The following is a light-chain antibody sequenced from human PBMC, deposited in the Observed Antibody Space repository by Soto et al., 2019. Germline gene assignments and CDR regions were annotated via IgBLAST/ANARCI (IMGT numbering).Light chain of an antibody. CDR1: QSVSSY. V-gene: IGKV3-11*01. J-gene: IGKJ1*01. CDR3: QQRVT. CDR2: HTS. Sequence: EIVLTQSPATLSLSPGERATLSCRASQSVSSYLAWYQQKPGQAPRLLIYHTSNRATGIPARFSGSGSGTDFTLTISSLEPEDFAVYYCQQRVTFGQGTKVDIK.